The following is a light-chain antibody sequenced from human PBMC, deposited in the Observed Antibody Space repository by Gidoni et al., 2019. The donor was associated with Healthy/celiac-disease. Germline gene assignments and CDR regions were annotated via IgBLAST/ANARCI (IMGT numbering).Light chain of an antibody. Sequence: VLTQSPATLSLSPGERATLSCRASQSVSSYLAWYQQKPGQAPRLLIYDASNRATGIPARFSGSGSGTDFTLTISSLEPEDFSVYYCQQRSNWRGTFGQGTKVEIK. CDR1: QSVSSY. J-gene: IGKJ1*01. V-gene: IGKV3-11*01. CDR3: QQRSNWRGT. CDR2: DAS.